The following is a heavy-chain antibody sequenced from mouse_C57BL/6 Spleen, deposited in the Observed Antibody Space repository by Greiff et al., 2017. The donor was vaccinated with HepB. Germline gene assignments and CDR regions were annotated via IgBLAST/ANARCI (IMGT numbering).Heavy chain of an antibody. CDR2: ISGGGGNT. D-gene: IGHD3-2*02. V-gene: IGHV5-9*01. Sequence: DVMLVESGGGLVKPGGSLKLSCAASGFTFSSYTMSWVRQTPEKRLEWVATISGGGGNTYYPDSVKGRFTISRDNAKNTLDLQMSSLRSEDTALYYCARPPDSSGYPYYFDYWGQGTTLTVSS. CDR3: ARPPDSSGYPYYFDY. CDR1: GFTFSSYT. J-gene: IGHJ2*01.